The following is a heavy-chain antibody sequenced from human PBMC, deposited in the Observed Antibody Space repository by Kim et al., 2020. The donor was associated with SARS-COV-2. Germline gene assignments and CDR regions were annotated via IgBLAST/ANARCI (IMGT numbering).Heavy chain of an antibody. V-gene: IGHV3-15*01. Sequence: GGSLRLSCAASGFTFSNAWMSWVRQAPGKGLEWVGRIKSKTDGGTTDYAAPVKGRFTISRDDSKNTLYLQMNSLKTEDTAVYYCTTDNLSTTDYDILGNDAFDIWGQGTMVTVSS. CDR1: GFTFSNAW. CDR2: IKSKTDGGTT. J-gene: IGHJ3*02. D-gene: IGHD3-9*01. CDR3: TTDNLSTTDYDILGNDAFDI.